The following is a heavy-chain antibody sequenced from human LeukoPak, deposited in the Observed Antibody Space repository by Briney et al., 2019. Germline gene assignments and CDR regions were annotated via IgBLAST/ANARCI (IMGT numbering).Heavy chain of an antibody. D-gene: IGHD5-12*01. V-gene: IGHV4-39*01. CDR3: ARGVEGYDLHY. CDR2: IYYSGST. J-gene: IGHJ4*02. Sequence: SETLSLTCTVSGGSISSSSYYWGWIRQPPGKGLEWIGNIYYSGSTYYNPSLKSRLTISVDTSKNQFSLKLSSVTAADTAVYYCARGVEGYDLHYWGQGTLVTVSS. CDR1: GGSISSSSYY.